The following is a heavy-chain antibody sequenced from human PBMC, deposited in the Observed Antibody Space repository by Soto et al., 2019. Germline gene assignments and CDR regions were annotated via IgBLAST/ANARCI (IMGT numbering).Heavy chain of an antibody. V-gene: IGHV3-30-3*01. D-gene: IGHD3-16*01. Sequence: PGGSLRLSCAASGVTLSSYGMHWVRQAPGKGLEWVAVISYDGSNKDYADSVKGRFTISRDNSKNTLYLQMNSLRAEDTAVYYCARDYSLGDYFDYWGQGTLVTVSS. J-gene: IGHJ4*02. CDR3: ARDYSLGDYFDY. CDR1: GVTLSSYG. CDR2: ISYDGSNK.